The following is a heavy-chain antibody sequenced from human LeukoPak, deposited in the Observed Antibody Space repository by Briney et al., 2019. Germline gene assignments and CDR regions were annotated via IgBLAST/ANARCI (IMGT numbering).Heavy chain of an antibody. Sequence: SQTLSLTCTVSGDSISSRDYYWRWFRQPPGKGLEWIGYIYYSGSTYYNPSLKSRVTISVDTSKNQFSLKLSSVTAADTAVYYRASGGNSLWYYGMDVWGQGTTVTVSS. J-gene: IGHJ6*02. CDR1: GDSISSRDYY. CDR2: IYYSGST. V-gene: IGHV4-30-4*01. D-gene: IGHD4-23*01. CDR3: ASGGNSLWYYGMDV.